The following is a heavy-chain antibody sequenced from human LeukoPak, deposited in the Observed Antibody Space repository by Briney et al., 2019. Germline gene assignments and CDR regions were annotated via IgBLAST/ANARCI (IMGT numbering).Heavy chain of an antibody. CDR1: GGTFSSYA. J-gene: IGHJ4*02. CDR3: ARDFGLRFGDYHERPPDY. D-gene: IGHD3-16*01. V-gene: IGHV1-69*05. CDR2: IIPIFGTA. Sequence: GASVKVSCKASGGTFSSYAISWVRQAPGQGLEWMGGIIPIFGTANYAQKLQGRVTMTTDTSTSTAYMELRSLRSDDTAVYYCARDFGLRFGDYHERPPDYWGQGTLVTVSS.